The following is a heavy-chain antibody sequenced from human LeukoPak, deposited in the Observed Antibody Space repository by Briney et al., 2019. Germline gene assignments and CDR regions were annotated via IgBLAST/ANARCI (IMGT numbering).Heavy chain of an antibody. CDR3: AKASLSDASGHYYYMDV. V-gene: IGHV3-NL1*01. D-gene: IGHD3-3*01. CDR2: ISPGGGPT. J-gene: IGHJ6*03. CDR1: GFTFSSYA. Sequence: GGSLRLSCAASGFTFSSYAMHWVRQAPGTGLEWVSGISPGGGPTYYADSVKGRFTISRDNSQNTVSLQVNNLRTEDTALYYCAKASLSDASGHYYYMDVWGKGTTVTVSS.